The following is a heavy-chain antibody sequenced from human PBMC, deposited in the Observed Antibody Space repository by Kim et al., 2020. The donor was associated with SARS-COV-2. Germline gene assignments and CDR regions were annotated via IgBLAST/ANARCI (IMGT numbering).Heavy chain of an antibody. CDR2: IYYSGST. D-gene: IGHD3-22*01. V-gene: IGHV4-59*13. CDR1: GGSISSYY. CDR3: ARDPPYYDSSV. Sequence: SETLSLTCTVSGGSISSYYWSWIRQPPGKGLEWIGYIYYSGSTNYNPSLKSRVTISVDTSKNQFSLKLSSVTAADTAVYYCARDPPYYDSSVWGQGTLVTVSS. J-gene: IGHJ1*01.